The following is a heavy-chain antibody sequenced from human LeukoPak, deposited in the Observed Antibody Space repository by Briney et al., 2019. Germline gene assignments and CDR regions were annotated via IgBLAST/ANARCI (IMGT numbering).Heavy chain of an antibody. CDR3: ARDHYYDSSGYLTHFDY. Sequence: ASVKVSCTASGYTFTSYAMHWVRQAPGQRLEWMGWINAGNGNTKYSQKFQGRVTITRDTSASTAYMELSSLRSEDTAVYYCARDHYYDSSGYLTHFDYWGQGTLVTVSS. V-gene: IGHV1-3*01. CDR1: GYTFTSYA. CDR2: INAGNGNT. D-gene: IGHD3-22*01. J-gene: IGHJ4*02.